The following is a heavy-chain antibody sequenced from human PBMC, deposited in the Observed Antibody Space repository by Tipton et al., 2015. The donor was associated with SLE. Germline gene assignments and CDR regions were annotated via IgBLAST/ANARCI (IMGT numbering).Heavy chain of an antibody. CDR1: GDSITSYY. Sequence: LRLSCTVSGDSITSYYWNWIRQPPGKGLEWIGYIYYNGHTNYSPSLKSRVTLSVDTSKNQFSLRLSSVTAADTAVYYCARHLYNIGWNHFDYWGPGTLVTVSS. V-gene: IGHV4-59*08. CDR2: IYYNGHT. CDR3: ARHLYNIGWNHFDY. D-gene: IGHD6-19*01. J-gene: IGHJ4*02.